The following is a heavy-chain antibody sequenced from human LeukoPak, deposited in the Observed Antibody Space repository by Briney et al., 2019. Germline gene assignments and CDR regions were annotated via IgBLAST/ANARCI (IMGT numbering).Heavy chain of an antibody. CDR2: FDPEDGET. J-gene: IGHJ6*02. CDR1: GYTLTELS. CDR3: ATLNYYGSGSYYNYGMDV. V-gene: IGHV1-24*01. D-gene: IGHD3-10*01. Sequence: ASVKVPCKVSGYTLTELSMHWVRQAPGKGLEWMGGFDPEDGETIYAQKFQGRVTMTEDTSTDTAYMELSSLRSEDTAVYYCATLNYYGSGSYYNYGMDVWGQGTTVTVSS.